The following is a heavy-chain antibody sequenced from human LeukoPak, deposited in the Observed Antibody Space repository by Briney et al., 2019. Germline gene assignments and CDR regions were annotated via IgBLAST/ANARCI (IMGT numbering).Heavy chain of an antibody. J-gene: IGHJ3*02. D-gene: IGHD2/OR15-2a*01. CDR1: GFTFSSYD. V-gene: IGHV3-13*01. Sequence: PGGSLRLSCAASGFTFSSYDMHWVRQATGKGLEWVPAIGTAGDTYYPGSVKGRFTISRENAKNSLYLQMNSLRAGDTAVYYCARGLPNIGHAFDIWGQGTMVTVSS. CDR3: ARGLPNIGHAFDI. CDR2: IGTAGDT.